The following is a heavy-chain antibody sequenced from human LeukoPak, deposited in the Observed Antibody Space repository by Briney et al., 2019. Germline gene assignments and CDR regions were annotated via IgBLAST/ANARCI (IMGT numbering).Heavy chain of an antibody. CDR1: GFTFSSYG. CDR2: IWYDGSNK. J-gene: IGHJ6*02. D-gene: IGHD5-12*01. CDR3: ARGYDVEYGMDV. V-gene: IGHV3-33*01. Sequence: GRSLRLSCAASGFTFSSYGMHWVRQAPGKGLEWVAVIWYDGSNKYYADSVKGRFTISRDNSKNTLCLQMNSLRAEDTAVYYCARGYDVEYGMDVWGQGTTVTVSS.